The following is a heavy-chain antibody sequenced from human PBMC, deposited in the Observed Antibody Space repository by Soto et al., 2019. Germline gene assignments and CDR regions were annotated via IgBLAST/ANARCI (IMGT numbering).Heavy chain of an antibody. CDR1: GFTFSNFW. J-gene: IGHJ3*01. Sequence: LRLSCAASGFTFSNFWMHWVRQAPGKGPVWVSRINGDGSSTSHADSVKGRFTISRDNAENTLFLQMSGLRAEDTAVYYCARAQLLPDDAFDAWGRGTVVTVSS. CDR2: INGDGSST. D-gene: IGHD2-2*01. CDR3: ARAQLLPDDAFDA. V-gene: IGHV3-74*01.